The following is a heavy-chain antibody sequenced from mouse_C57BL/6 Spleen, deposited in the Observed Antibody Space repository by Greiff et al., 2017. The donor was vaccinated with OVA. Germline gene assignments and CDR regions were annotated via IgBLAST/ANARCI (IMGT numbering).Heavy chain of an antibody. J-gene: IGHJ2*01. CDR2: IDPENGDT. Sequence: EVQLQQSGAGLVRPGASVKLSCTASGFNIKDDYMHWVKQRPEQGLEWIGWIDPENGDTEYASKFQGKATITADTSSNTAYLQLSSLTSEDTAVYYCTMGNYDFDYWGQGTTLTVSS. CDR3: TMGNYDFDY. CDR1: GFNIKDDY. V-gene: IGHV14-4*01. D-gene: IGHD2-1*01.